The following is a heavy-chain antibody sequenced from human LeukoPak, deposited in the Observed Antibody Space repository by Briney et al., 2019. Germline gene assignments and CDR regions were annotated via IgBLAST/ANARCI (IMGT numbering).Heavy chain of an antibody. Sequence: QSGGSLRLSCTASGFTFSSYSMTWVRQAPGKGLEWVSAISGSGGTTYYADSVKGRFTISRDNAKNSLYLQMNSLRAEDTAVYYCARVARARVGATMVFDYWGQGTLVTVSS. J-gene: IGHJ4*02. D-gene: IGHD1-26*01. CDR3: ARVARARVGATMVFDY. CDR2: ISGSGGTT. V-gene: IGHV3-23*01. CDR1: GFTFSSYS.